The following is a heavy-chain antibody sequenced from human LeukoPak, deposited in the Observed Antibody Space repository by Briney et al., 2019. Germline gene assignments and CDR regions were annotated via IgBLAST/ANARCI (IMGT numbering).Heavy chain of an antibody. D-gene: IGHD6-19*01. J-gene: IGHJ4*02. Sequence: PGGSLRLSCAASGFTFSSYPMHWVRQAPGKGLEWVAVILYDGSNKYYADSVKGRFTISTKNTLYLQMNSLRAEDTAVYYCARDSESGWDYWGQGTLVTVSS. CDR3: ARDSESGWDY. CDR1: GFTFSSYP. CDR2: ILYDGSNK. V-gene: IGHV3-30-3*01.